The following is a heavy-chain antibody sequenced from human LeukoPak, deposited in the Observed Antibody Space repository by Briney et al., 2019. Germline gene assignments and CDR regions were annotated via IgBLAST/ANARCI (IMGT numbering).Heavy chain of an antibody. CDR3: ARDAVTTGSGAFYYYYMDV. V-gene: IGHV1-8*01. D-gene: IGHD4-11*01. J-gene: IGHJ6*03. CDR1: GYTFTSYD. CDR2: MNPNSGNT. Sequence: GASVKVSCKASGYTFTSYDINWVPQATGQGLEWMGWMNPNSGNTDYAQKFQGRVTMTRDTSISTAYMELSSLSSEDTAVYYCARDAVTTGSGAFYYYYMDVWGKGTTVTVSS.